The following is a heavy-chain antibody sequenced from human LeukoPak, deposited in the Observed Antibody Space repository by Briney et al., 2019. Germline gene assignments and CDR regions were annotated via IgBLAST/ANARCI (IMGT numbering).Heavy chain of an antibody. CDR3: AKDHDNTDYYYYFDS. V-gene: IGHV3-23*01. D-gene: IGHD2-21*02. J-gene: IGHJ4*02. CDR2: ISDTGRRT. Sequence: GGSLRLSCAASGFNFDTYAMNWVRQAPGKGLGWVSGISDTGRRTYYTDSVKGRFTISRDNSKNTLHLQMNSLRAEDTALYFCAKDHDNTDYYYYFDSWGQGTLVTVSS. CDR1: GFNFDTYA.